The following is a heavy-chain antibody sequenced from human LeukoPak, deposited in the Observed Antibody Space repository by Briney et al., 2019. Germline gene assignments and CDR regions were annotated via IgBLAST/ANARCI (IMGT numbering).Heavy chain of an antibody. CDR2: ISSSSYI. D-gene: IGHD3-22*01. V-gene: IGHV3-21*01. CDR1: GFTFSSYS. Sequence: GGSLRLSCAASGFTFSSYSMNWVRQAPGKGLEWVSSISSSSYIYYADSVKGRFTISRDNAKNSLYLQMNSLRAEDTAVYYCARDRGYYYDSSGYDYWGQGTLVTVSS. CDR3: ARDRGYYYDSSGYDY. J-gene: IGHJ4*02.